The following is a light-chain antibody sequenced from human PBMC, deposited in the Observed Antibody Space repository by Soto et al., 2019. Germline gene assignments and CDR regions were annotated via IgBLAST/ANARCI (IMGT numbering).Light chain of an antibody. J-gene: IGKJ3*01. V-gene: IGKV1-39*01. CDR3: QQSYSTPFT. CDR2: AAS. Sequence: DIQMTQSPSSLSASVGDRVSITCRASHVISSYLNWYQQKPGKAPKLLIYAASTLQSGVPSRFSGSGSGTDFTLTISCLQPEDFATYFCQQSYSTPFTFGPGTRVDIK. CDR1: HVISSY.